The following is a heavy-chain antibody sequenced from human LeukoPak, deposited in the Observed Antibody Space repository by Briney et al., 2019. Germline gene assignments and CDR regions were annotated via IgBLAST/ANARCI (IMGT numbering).Heavy chain of an antibody. J-gene: IGHJ4*02. V-gene: IGHV3-74*01. CDR1: GFTFSNYW. D-gene: IGHD6-13*01. CDR3: ASLAAAGTELNY. Sequence: GGSLRLSCAASGFTFSNYWMHWVRHAPGKGLVWVSRINTDGTITNYADSVKGRFTISRDNAKNTLYLQMSSLRAEDTAVYYCASLAAAGTELNYWGQGTLVTVSS. CDR2: INTDGTIT.